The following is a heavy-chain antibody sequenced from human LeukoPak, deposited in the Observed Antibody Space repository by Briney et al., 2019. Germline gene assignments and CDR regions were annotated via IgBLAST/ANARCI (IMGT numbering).Heavy chain of an antibody. V-gene: IGHV1-69*13. CDR3: ARDRDSGSYSFDY. Sequence: GASVKVSCKASGDTFSSYAISWVRQAPGQGLEWMGGIIPIFGTANYAQKFQGRVTITADESTSTAYMELSSLRSEDTAVYYCARDRDSGSYSFDYWGQGTLVTVSS. CDR2: IIPIFGTA. CDR1: GDTFSSYA. J-gene: IGHJ4*02. D-gene: IGHD1-26*01.